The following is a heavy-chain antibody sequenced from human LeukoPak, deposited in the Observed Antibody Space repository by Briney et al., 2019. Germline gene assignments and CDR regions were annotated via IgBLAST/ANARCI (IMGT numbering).Heavy chain of an antibody. CDR1: GGPISSRSYC. V-gene: IGHV4-61*09. D-gene: IGHD1-1*01. CDR3: ARPVPSRLGWFDP. Sequence: PSQTLSLTCTVSGGPISSRSYCWSWIRQPAGKGLEWIGHVHISGSTNYNSSLKSRVTISVDTSKNLFSLKLSSVTAADTAVYYCARPVPSRLGWFDPWGQGTLVTVSS. CDR2: VHISGST. J-gene: IGHJ5*02.